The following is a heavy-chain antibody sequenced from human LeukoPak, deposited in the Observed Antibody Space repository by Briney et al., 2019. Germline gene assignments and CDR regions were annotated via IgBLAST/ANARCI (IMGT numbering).Heavy chain of an antibody. J-gene: IGHJ4*02. V-gene: IGHV3-23*01. Sequence: GGSLRLSCAASGFTFSSYAMSWVRQAPGKGLEWVSAISGSGGSTYYADSVKGRFTISRDNSKNTLYLQMNSLRAEDTAVYYCASHHYYDSSGLDDYFDYWGQGALVTVSS. D-gene: IGHD3-22*01. CDR2: ISGSGGST. CDR1: GFTFSSYA. CDR3: ASHHYYDSSGLDDYFDY.